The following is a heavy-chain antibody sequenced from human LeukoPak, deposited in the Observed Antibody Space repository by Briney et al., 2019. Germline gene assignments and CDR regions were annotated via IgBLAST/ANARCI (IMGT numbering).Heavy chain of an antibody. J-gene: IGHJ4*02. D-gene: IGHD6-13*01. CDR1: GFTFSSYG. Sequence: GGSLRLSCAASGFTFSSYGMHWVRQAPGKGLEWVAFIRYDGSNKYYADSVKGRFTISRDNSKNTLYLQMNSLRAEDTAVYYCARGNSSSWTGSFDYWGQGILVTVSS. CDR2: IRYDGSNK. V-gene: IGHV3-30*02. CDR3: ARGNSSSWTGSFDY.